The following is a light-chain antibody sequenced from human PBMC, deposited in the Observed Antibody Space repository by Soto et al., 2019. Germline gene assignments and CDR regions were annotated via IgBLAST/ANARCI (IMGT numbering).Light chain of an antibody. CDR2: DVS. V-gene: IGLV2-14*01. CDR3: SSYTSSSTLDVV. Sequence: QSALTQPASVSGSPGQSITISCTGTSSDVGGYNYVSWHQQHPGKAPKLIIYDVSNRPSGVSNRFSGSKSGNTASLTISGLQAEDEADYYCSSYTSSSTLDVVFGGGTKLTVL. CDR1: SSDVGGYNY. J-gene: IGLJ2*01.